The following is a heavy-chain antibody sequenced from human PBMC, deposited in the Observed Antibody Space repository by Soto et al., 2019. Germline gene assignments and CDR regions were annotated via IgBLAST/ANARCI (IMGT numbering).Heavy chain of an antibody. CDR3: ARFSAEHDDGDYDWYFDL. CDR1: GGSIISSSYY. D-gene: IGHD4-17*01. J-gene: IGHJ2*01. V-gene: IGHV4-39*01. CDR2: IYYSGST. Sequence: SETLSLTCTVSGGSIISSSYYWGLIRQPPGKGLEWIGSIYYSGSTYYNPSLKSRVTISVDTSKNQFSLKLSSVTAADTAVYYCARFSAEHDDGDYDWYFDLWGRGTLVTVSS.